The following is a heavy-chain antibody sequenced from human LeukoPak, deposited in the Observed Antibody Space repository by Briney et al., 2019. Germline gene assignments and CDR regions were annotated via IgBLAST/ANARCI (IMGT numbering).Heavy chain of an antibody. CDR3: ARDRHSPWIQLWHKSRNWFDP. J-gene: IGHJ5*02. CDR1: GYTFTSYY. Sequence: ASVKVSCKASGYTFTSYYMHWVRQAPGQGLEWMGGIIPIFGTANYAQKFQGRVTITADKSTSTAYMELSSLRSEDTAVYYCARDRHSPWIQLWHKSRNWFDPWGQGTLVTVSS. D-gene: IGHD5-18*01. V-gene: IGHV1-69*06. CDR2: IIPIFGTA.